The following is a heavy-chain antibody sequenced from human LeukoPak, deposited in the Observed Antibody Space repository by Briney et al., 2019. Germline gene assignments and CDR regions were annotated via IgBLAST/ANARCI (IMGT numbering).Heavy chain of an antibody. V-gene: IGHV3-30*02. J-gene: IGHJ4*02. CDR2: IQHDGTKT. D-gene: IGHD3-16*02. CDR1: GFTFSSSG. CDR3: SKGAFVRLGELSPH. Sequence: PGGSLRLSCAASGFTFSSSGMHWVRQAPGRGLEWVAFIQHDGTKTYYADSVNGRFTISRDSSENTLYLQMNILRTDDTAVYYCSKGAFVRLGELSPHWGQGTLVTVSS.